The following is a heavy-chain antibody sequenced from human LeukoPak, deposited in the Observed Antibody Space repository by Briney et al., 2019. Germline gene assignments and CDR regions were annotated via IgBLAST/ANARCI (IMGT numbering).Heavy chain of an antibody. D-gene: IGHD3-22*01. CDR1: GGSISSSSYY. CDR2: IYYSGST. CDR3: ARDLPDYDSSGYAPIDY. J-gene: IGHJ4*02. Sequence: SETLSLTCTVSGGSISSSSYYWGWIRQPPGKGLEWIGSIYYSGSTYYNPSLKSRVTISVDTSKNQFSLKLSSVTAADTAVYYCARDLPDYDSSGYAPIDYWGQGTLVTVSS. V-gene: IGHV4-39*07.